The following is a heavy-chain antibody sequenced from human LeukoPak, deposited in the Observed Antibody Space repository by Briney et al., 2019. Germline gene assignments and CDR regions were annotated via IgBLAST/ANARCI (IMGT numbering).Heavy chain of an antibody. CDR2: IDYTGST. J-gene: IGHJ5*02. D-gene: IGHD2-15*01. Sequence: SETLSLTCTVSGGSISSYYWSWIRQPPGKGLEWIAYIDYTGSTKYSPSLKSRVTISIDTSKNQFSLKVNSVTAADTAVYYCARTGYCTGGSCYGGYFDPWGQGTLVSVSS. CDR3: ARTGYCTGGSCYGGYFDP. V-gene: IGHV4-59*01. CDR1: GGSISSYY.